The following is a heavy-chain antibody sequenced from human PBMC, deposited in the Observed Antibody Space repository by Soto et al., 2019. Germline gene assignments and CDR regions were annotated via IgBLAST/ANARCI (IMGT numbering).Heavy chain of an antibody. Sequence: QVQLQEEGPGLVEPSETLSLTCTVSVGSLTNYFWTWIRQPPGKGLEWLAYIRYSGKTGYNPSRKGRASSSLDMSSNQFFLKVTSVTAADTAMYYCARFQYTVVTPFDMWGQGPMLIVSS. J-gene: IGHJ3*02. CDR2: IRYSGKT. D-gene: IGHD2-21*02. CDR1: VGSLTNYF. V-gene: IGHV4-59*01. CDR3: ARFQYTVVTPFDM.